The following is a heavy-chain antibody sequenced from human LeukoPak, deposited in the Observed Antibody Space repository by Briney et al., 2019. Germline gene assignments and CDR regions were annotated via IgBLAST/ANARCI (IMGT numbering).Heavy chain of an antibody. CDR3: ARAPGAAAAGNHFDY. J-gene: IGHJ4*02. V-gene: IGHV3-21*01. D-gene: IGHD6-13*01. CDR2: ISSSSSYI. Sequence: GGSLRLSCAASGGTFSSYSMNWVRQAPGKGLEWVSSISSSSSYIYYADSVKGRFTISRDNAKNSLYLQMNSLRAEDTAVYYCARAPGAAAAGNHFDYWGREPWSPSPQ. CDR1: GGTFSSYS.